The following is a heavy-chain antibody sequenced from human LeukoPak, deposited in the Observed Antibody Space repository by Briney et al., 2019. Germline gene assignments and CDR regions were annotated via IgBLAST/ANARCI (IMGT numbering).Heavy chain of an antibody. CDR3: ARVVGDRIAAAGNRAFDI. V-gene: IGHV3-11*04. CDR2: ISGNGGVI. CDR1: GFTFSDNY. J-gene: IGHJ3*02. Sequence: NPGGSLRLSCAASGFTFSDNYMTWVRQAPGKGLEWLSYISGNGGVIQYADSVKGRFTTSRDNAKNLLYLQMDSLRAEDTAVYYCARVVGDRIAAAGNRAFDIWGQGTMVTVSS. D-gene: IGHD6-13*01.